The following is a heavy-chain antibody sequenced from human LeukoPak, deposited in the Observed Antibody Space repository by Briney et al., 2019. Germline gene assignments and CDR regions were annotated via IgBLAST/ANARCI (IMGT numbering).Heavy chain of an antibody. D-gene: IGHD6-19*01. J-gene: IGHJ4*02. CDR2: ISYDGSNQ. CDR3: ARGMWQWLVGIDF. CDR1: GFTFTTYW. V-gene: IGHV3-30*03. Sequence: PGGSLRLSCAASGFTFTTYWMSWVRQAPGKGLEWVAIISYDGSNQYYADSVKGRFTISRDNFKNTLYLQMNSLRTEDTAVYHCARGMWQWLVGIDFWGQGTLVTVSS.